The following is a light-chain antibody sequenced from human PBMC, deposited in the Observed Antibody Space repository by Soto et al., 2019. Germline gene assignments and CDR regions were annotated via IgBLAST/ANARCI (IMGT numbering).Light chain of an antibody. V-gene: IGKV4-1*01. CDR1: QSVSSSY. CDR3: QQYYSTPPT. CDR2: WAS. Sequence: EIVLTQSPGTLSLSPGERATLSCRASQSVSSSYLAWYQQKPGQPPKLLIYWASTRESGVPDRFSGSGSGTDFTLTISSLQAEDVAVYYCQQYYSTPPTFGQGTKVDIK. J-gene: IGKJ1*01.